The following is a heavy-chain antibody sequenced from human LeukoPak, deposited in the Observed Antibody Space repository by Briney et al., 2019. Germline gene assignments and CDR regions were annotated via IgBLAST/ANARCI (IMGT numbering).Heavy chain of an antibody. CDR1: GGSLSSYY. Sequence: SGTLSLTCMVSGGSLSSYYWSWVREPPGQGREWMGYIYYSGSTNYNPSLMSRVTISVDTSKKQFSLKLRSVPAADTAVYYCARDRGTAMVERFDPWGEGALVTVSS. V-gene: IGHV4-59*01. J-gene: IGHJ5*02. D-gene: IGHD5-18*01. CDR3: ARDRGTAMVERFDP. CDR2: IYYSGST.